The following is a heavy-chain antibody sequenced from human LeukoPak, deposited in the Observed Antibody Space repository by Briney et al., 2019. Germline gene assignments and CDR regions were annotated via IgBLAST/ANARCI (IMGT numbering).Heavy chain of an antibody. J-gene: IGHJ6*02. CDR2: ISSSGGTI. V-gene: IGHV3-11*01. CDR3: ASGPSPWSSSSYHYYYGMDV. D-gene: IGHD6-13*01. Sequence: SGGSLSLSCAVSGFTFSDCYMSWIRRAPGRGWVWSLYISSSGGTIYYADSVKGRFTISRDNAKNSLYLQMNSLRAEDTAVYYCASGPSPWSSSSYHYYYGMDVWGQGTTVTVSS. CDR1: GFTFSDCY.